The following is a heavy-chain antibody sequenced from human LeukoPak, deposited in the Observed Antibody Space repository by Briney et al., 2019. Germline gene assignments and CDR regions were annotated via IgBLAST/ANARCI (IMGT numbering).Heavy chain of an antibody. CDR2: FVPEDGET. CDR1: GYTLTELS. CDR3: ATGRRDDSSGSYDY. Sequence: ASVKVSCKVSGYTLTELSMHWVRQAPGKGLEWMGGFVPEDGETIYAQKFQGSVTMTEDTSTDTAYMELSSLRSEDTAVYYCATGRRDDSSGSYDYWGQGTLVTVSS. J-gene: IGHJ4*02. V-gene: IGHV1-24*01. D-gene: IGHD1-26*01.